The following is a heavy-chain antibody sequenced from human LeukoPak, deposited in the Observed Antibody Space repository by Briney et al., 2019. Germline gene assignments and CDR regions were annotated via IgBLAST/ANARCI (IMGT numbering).Heavy chain of an antibody. CDR2: INPSGGST. CDR3: ARDRDSMVRGAHNWFDP. V-gene: IGHV1-46*01. D-gene: IGHD3-10*01. J-gene: IGHJ5*02. Sequence: GASVKVSCKASGYTFTSYYMHWVRQAPGQGLEWMGIINPSGGSTSYAQKFQGRVTMTRDTSTCTVYMELSSLRSEDTAVYYCARDRDSMVRGAHNWFDPWGQGTLVTVSS. CDR1: GYTFTSYY.